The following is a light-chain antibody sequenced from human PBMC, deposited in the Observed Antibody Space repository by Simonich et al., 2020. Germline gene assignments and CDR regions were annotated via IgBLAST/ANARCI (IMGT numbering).Light chain of an antibody. V-gene: IGKV3-20*01. Sequence: EIVLTQSPGTLSLSPGERATLSCRASQSVGSSYLAWYQQKPGQAPRLLIYGASSRATGIPDRISGSGSGTDFTLTISRLEPEDFAVYYCQQYGSSPRFGQGTKVEIK. CDR2: GAS. J-gene: IGKJ1*01. CDR3: QQYGSSPR. CDR1: QSVGSSY.